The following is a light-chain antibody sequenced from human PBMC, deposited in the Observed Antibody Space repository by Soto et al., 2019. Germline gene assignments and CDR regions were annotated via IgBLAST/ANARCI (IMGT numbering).Light chain of an antibody. J-gene: IGLJ2*01. CDR1: SSNIGSNT. CDR2: NTN. Sequence: QSVLTQPPSASGTPGQRVTISCSGSSSNIGSNTVNWYQQLPGTAPKLLIYNTNQRPSGVPDRFSGSQSGSSASLAISGLQSEDEADYYCATWDDSLNGVVFGGGTKLTVL. CDR3: ATWDDSLNGVV. V-gene: IGLV1-44*01.